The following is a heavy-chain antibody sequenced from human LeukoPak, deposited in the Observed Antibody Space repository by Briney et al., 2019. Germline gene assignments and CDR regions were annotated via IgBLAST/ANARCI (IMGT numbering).Heavy chain of an antibody. D-gene: IGHD5-18*01. J-gene: IGHJ4*02. CDR1: GFTFSSYS. V-gene: IGHV3-21*01. CDR3: ARASEDIVETATMGSY. CDR2: ISSSSSSI. Sequence: GGSLRLSCAASGFTFSSYSMNWVRQAPGKGLEWVSSISSSSSSIYYADSVKGRFTISRDNAKNSLYLQMNSLRAEDTAVYYCARASEDIVETATMGSYWGQGTLVTVSS.